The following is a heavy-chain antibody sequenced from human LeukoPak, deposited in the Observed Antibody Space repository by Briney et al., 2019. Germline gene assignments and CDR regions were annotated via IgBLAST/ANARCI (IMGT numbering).Heavy chain of an antibody. CDR1: GYTFTSYY. CDR2: INPSGGST. D-gene: IGHD3-22*01. V-gene: IGHV1-46*01. J-gene: IGHJ3*02. CDR3: ARARMIVVVDAFDI. Sequence: ASVKVSCKASGYTFTSYYMHWVRQAPGQGLEWMGIINPSGGSTSYAQKFQGRVTMTRDTSISTAYMELSRLRSDDTAVYYCARARMIVVVDAFDIWGQGTMVTVSS.